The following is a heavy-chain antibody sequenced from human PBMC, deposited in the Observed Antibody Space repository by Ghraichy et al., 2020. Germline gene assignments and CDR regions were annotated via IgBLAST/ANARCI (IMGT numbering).Heavy chain of an antibody. D-gene: IGHD4-11*01. CDR1: GFTFSSYA. V-gene: IGHV3-23*01. CDR3: AKAGDYSTLDY. Sequence: GGSLRLSCAASGFTFSSYAMSWVRQAPGKGLEWVSAISGSGSSTYYADSVKGRFTISRDNSKNTLYLQMNSLKAEDTAVYYCAKAGDYSTLDYWGQGTLVTVSS. J-gene: IGHJ4*02. CDR2: ISGSGSST.